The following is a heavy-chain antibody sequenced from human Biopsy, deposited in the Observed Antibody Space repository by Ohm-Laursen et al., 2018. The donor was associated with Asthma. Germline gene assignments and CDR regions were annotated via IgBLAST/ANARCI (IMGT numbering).Heavy chain of an antibody. V-gene: IGHV1-69*13. CDR3: ARGPKYVRSSGALDY. J-gene: IGHJ4*02. D-gene: IGHD2-2*01. CDR2: IIPIFGPT. Sequence: GASVKVSCKASGGTFSSNSINWVRQAPGQGLEWMGRIIPIFGPTNYAQKFQGRVTISADDSTSTAYMELSSLSSEDTALYYCARGPKYVRSSGALDYWGQGTLVTVSS. CDR1: GGTFSSNS.